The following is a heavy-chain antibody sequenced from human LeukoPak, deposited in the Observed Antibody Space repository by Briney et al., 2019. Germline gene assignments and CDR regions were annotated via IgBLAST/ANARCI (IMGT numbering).Heavy chain of an antibody. J-gene: IGHJ4*02. Sequence: GRSLRLSCAASGFTFDDYAMHWVRLAPGKGLEWVSGISWNSGSIDYSDSVKGRFTISRDNAKNSLYLQMNSLRAEDTALYYCAGYLLYDSSGYYYELGKGFAYWGQGTLVTVSS. D-gene: IGHD3-22*01. CDR1: GFTFDDYA. V-gene: IGHV3-9*01. CDR3: AGYLLYDSSGYYYELGKGFAY. CDR2: ISWNSGSI.